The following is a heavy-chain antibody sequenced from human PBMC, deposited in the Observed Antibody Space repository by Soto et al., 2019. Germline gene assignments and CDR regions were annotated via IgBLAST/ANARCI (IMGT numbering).Heavy chain of an antibody. D-gene: IGHD6-19*01. CDR3: GKERRGSGWSVCNF. Sequence: VQLLESGGGLVQPGGSLRLSGAASGFPFRDYAMNWVRQPPGKGLEWVSDISGNGDSARYADSVKGRFTVSRDNSRDTLYLQMNSLRVDDTAVYYCGKERRGSGWSVCNFWGQGTLVTVSS. CDR1: GFPFRDYA. CDR2: ISGNGDSA. V-gene: IGHV3-23*01. J-gene: IGHJ4*02.